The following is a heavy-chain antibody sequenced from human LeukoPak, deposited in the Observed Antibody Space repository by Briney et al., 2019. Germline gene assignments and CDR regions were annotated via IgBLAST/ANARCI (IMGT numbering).Heavy chain of an antibody. CDR1: GYTFTGYY. V-gene: IGHV1-2*02. J-gene: IGHJ3*02. CDR3: ARIDTYYYDSSTYSDAFDI. CDR2: INPNSGTT. D-gene: IGHD3-22*01. Sequence: ASVKVSCKASGYTFTGYYMHWVRQAPGQGLEWMGWINPNSGTTGYAQRFQGRVTMTRDTSISTAYMELSRLRSDDTAVYYCARIDTYYYDSSTYSDAFDIWGPGTMVTVSS.